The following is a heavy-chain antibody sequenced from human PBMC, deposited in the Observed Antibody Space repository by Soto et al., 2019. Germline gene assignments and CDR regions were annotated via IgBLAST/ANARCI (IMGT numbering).Heavy chain of an antibody. CDR3: ARDQGDG. V-gene: IGHV3-33*01. Sequence: AASGFTFRSYCVHWVREAPGKGLEWVAVIWYEGSDTYYADSVKGRFTISRDNSKNTLYLQMNSLRAEDTAVYYCARDQGDGWGQGTLVTVSS. D-gene: IGHD2-21*02. J-gene: IGHJ4*02. CDR1: GFTFRSYC. CDR2: IWYEGSDT.